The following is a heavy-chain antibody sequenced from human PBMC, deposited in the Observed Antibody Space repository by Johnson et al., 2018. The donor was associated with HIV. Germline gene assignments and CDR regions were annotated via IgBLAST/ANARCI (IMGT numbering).Heavy chain of an antibody. Sequence: EKLVESGGGLVQPGGSLRLSCAASGFTFSSYWMSWVRQAPGKGLEWVANIKQDGSEKYYVDSVKGRFTISRDNAKNSLYLQMNSLRAEDTAVYYCAKGVVPAAADSFDIWGQGTMVTVSS. CDR2: IKQDGSEK. CDR3: AKGVVPAAADSFDI. V-gene: IGHV3-7*02. D-gene: IGHD2-2*01. J-gene: IGHJ3*02. CDR1: GFTFSSYW.